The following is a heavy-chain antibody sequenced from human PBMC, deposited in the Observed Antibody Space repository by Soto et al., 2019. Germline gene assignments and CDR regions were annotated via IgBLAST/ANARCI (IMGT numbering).Heavy chain of an antibody. Sequence: GGSLRLSCAASGFTFSSYGMHWVRQAPGKGLEWVAVIWYDGSNKYYADSVKGRFTISRDNSKNTLYLQMNSLRAEDTAVYYCARDNLRYSSSWYFDYWGQGTLVTVSS. CDR1: GFTFSSYG. CDR3: ARDNLRYSSSWYFDY. D-gene: IGHD6-13*01. V-gene: IGHV3-33*01. CDR2: IWYDGSNK. J-gene: IGHJ4*02.